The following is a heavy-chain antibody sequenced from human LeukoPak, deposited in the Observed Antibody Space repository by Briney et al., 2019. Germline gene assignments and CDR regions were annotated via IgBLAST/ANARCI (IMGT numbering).Heavy chain of an antibody. V-gene: IGHV3-48*04. Sequence: GESLKISCAASGFTFSSYSMNWVRQASGKGLEWVSYITSSGVSTIYYADSVKGRFTISRDNAKNSLFLQMNSLRAEDTAVYYCVRRGRGYSYGTLDFWGQGTLVTVSS. CDR2: ITSSGVSTI. J-gene: IGHJ4*02. D-gene: IGHD5-18*01. CDR1: GFTFSSYS. CDR3: VRRGRGYSYGTLDF.